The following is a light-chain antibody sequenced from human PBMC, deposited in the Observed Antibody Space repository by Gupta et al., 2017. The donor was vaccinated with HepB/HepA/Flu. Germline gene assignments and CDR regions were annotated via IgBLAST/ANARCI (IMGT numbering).Light chain of an antibody. J-gene: IGLJ2*01. V-gene: IGLV3-1*01. Sequence: SYELTQPPSVSVSPGKTASITCSGDKLGDKYACWYQQKPGQSPVLVIYQDSKRPSGIPERFSGSNSGNTATLTIGGTQAMDEADYYCQAWDSSYVVFGGGTKLTVL. CDR1: KLGDKY. CDR2: QDS. CDR3: QAWDSSYVV.